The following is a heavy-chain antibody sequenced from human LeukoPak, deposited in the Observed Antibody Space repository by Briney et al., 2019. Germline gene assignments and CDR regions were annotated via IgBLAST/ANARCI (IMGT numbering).Heavy chain of an antibody. Sequence: GGSLRLSCAASGFTFSSYAMHWVRQAPGKGLEWVAVISYDGSNKYYADSVKGRFTISRDNSKNTLFLQMNSLRADDTAVYYCARSYGGNSSFGGAYYCYYYGMDVWGQGTTVTVSS. D-gene: IGHD4-23*01. CDR2: ISYDGSNK. J-gene: IGHJ6*02. CDR3: ARSYGGNSSFGGAYYCYYYGMDV. CDR1: GFTFSSYA. V-gene: IGHV3-30*04.